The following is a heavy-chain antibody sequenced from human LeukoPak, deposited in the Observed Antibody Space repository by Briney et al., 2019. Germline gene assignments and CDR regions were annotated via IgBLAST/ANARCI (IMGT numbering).Heavy chain of an antibody. CDR1: GFTFSNAW. J-gene: IGHJ3*02. CDR2: IKQDGSEK. CDR3: ARDRSDILSGYNDAFDI. V-gene: IGHV3-7*01. Sequence: GGSLRLSCAASGFTFSNAWMSWVRQTPGKGLEWVADIKQDGSEKYYVDSVKGRFTISRDNAKNSLYLRMNSLRAEDTAVYYCARDRSDILSGYNDAFDIWGQGTMVTVSS. D-gene: IGHD3-9*01.